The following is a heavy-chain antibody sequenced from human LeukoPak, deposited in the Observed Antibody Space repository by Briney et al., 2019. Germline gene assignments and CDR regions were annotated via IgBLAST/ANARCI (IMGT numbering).Heavy chain of an antibody. CDR3: ARGGSDYGDYVGAFDI. CDR2: INPSGAST. J-gene: IGHJ3*02. Sequence: ASVKVSCNGSGYNFTSYYMHLVRQAPGQGLEWVGIINPSGASTSYAQKFEGRVTMTRDTSTSTVYMELSSLRSEDTAVYYCARGGSDYGDYVGAFDIWGQGTMVTVSS. D-gene: IGHD4-17*01. V-gene: IGHV1-46*01. CDR1: GYNFTSYY.